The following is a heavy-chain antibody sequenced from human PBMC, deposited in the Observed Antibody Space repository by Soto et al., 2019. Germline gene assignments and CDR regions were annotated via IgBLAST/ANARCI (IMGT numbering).Heavy chain of an antibody. Sequence: SETLSLTCAVYGGSFSGYYWSWIRQPPGKGLEWIGEINHSGSTNYNPSLKSRVTIPVDTSKNQFSLKLSSVTAADTAVYYCARKSGYNWNYLRAFDYWGQGTLVTVSS. CDR2: INHSGST. J-gene: IGHJ4*02. D-gene: IGHD1-7*01. CDR3: ARKSGYNWNYLRAFDY. CDR1: GGSFSGYY. V-gene: IGHV4-34*01.